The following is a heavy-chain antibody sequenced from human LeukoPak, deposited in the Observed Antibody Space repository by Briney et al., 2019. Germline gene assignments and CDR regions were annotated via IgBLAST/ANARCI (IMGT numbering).Heavy chain of an antibody. Sequence: PSETLPLTCTVSGGSISSYYWSWIRQPAGKGLEWIGRIYTSGSTNYNPSLKSRVTMSVDTSKNQFSLKLSSVTAADTAVYFCASLRAAGTIDYWGQGTLVTVSS. J-gene: IGHJ4*02. D-gene: IGHD6-13*01. CDR2: IYTSGST. V-gene: IGHV4-4*07. CDR1: GGSISSYY. CDR3: ASLRAAGTIDY.